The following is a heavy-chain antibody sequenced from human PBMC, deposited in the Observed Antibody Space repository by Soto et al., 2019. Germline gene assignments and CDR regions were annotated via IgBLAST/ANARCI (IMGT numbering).Heavy chain of an antibody. Sequence: GGSLRLSCAASGFTFSSYAMHWVRQAPGKGLEWVAVISYDGSNKYYADSVKGRFTISRDNSKNTLYLQMNSLRAEDTAVYYCARDATPATGLEVGFYYYYYGMDVWGQGTTVTVSS. V-gene: IGHV3-30-3*01. D-gene: IGHD5-12*01. CDR2: ISYDGSNK. J-gene: IGHJ6*02. CDR1: GFTFSSYA. CDR3: ARDATPATGLEVGFYYYYYGMDV.